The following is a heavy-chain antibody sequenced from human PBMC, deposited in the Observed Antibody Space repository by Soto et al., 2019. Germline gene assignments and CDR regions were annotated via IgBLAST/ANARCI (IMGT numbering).Heavy chain of an antibody. D-gene: IGHD3-10*01. J-gene: IGHJ6*02. CDR1: GGSFSGYY. Sequence: PSETLSLTCAVYGGSFSGYYWSWIRQSPGKGLEWIGEINHSGSTNYNPSLKSRVTISVDTSKNQFSLKLSSVTAADTAVYYCARGHWFGDHYYYYGMDVWGQGTTVTVSS. V-gene: IGHV4-34*01. CDR2: INHSGST. CDR3: ARGHWFGDHYYYYGMDV.